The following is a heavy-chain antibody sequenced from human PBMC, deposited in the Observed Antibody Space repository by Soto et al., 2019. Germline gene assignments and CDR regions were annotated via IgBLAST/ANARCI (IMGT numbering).Heavy chain of an antibody. CDR2: IYYSGNT. CDR1: GGSISGSSFY. J-gene: IGHJ6*01. V-gene: IGHV4-39*01. Sequence: SETLSLTCTVSGGSISGSSFYWGWIRQSPGRGLEWIGTIYYSGNTYYNPSLKSRVTISVDTSKNQFSLKLSSVTAADTAVYYCARHAGSYYDIWTGTGDYYYYGMDVSGQATTVTVSS. D-gene: IGHD3-9*01. CDR3: ARHAGSYYDIWTGTGDYYYYGMDV.